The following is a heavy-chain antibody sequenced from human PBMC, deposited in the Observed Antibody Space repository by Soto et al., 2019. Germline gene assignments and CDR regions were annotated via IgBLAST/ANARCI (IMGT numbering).Heavy chain of an antibody. J-gene: IGHJ4*02. CDR2: ISGGGGST. Sequence: EVQLLESGGGLVQPGGSLRLSCAASGFTFSSYAMSWVRQAPGKGLEWVSAISGGGGSTYYADSVKGRFTISRDNSKNTLYLQMNSLRAEDTAVYYYAKDGRRWDLPADYWGQGALVTVSS. CDR1: GFTFSSYA. CDR3: AKDGRRWDLPADY. V-gene: IGHV3-23*01. D-gene: IGHD1-26*01.